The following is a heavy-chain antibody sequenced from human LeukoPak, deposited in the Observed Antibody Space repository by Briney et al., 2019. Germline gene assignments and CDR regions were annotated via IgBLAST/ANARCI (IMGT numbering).Heavy chain of an antibody. J-gene: IGHJ5*02. V-gene: IGHV1-18*01. CDR3: ARGQGELQNWFDP. CDR1: GYTFTSYS. D-gene: IGHD1-26*01. Sequence: ASVKVSCKASGYTFTSYSITWVRQAPGQGLEWMGWISAYNGKTNYAQKLQGRVTLTTDTFTSTAYMELRSLRSDDTAVYYCARGQGELQNWFDPWGQGALVTVSS. CDR2: ISAYNGKT.